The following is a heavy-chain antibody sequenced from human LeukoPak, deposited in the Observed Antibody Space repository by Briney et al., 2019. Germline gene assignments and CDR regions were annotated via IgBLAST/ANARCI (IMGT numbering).Heavy chain of an antibody. CDR2: ISGSGGNT. D-gene: IGHD3-22*01. CDR3: AKSQRNYYDSSGYYLDY. V-gene: IGHV3-23*01. Sequence: PGGSLRLSCAASGFTFSSYAVSWVRQAPGKGLERVSAISGSGGNTYYADSVKGRFTISRDNSKNTLYLQMNSLRAEDTAVYYCAKSQRNYYDSSGYYLDYWGQGTLVTVSS. J-gene: IGHJ4*02. CDR1: GFTFSSYA.